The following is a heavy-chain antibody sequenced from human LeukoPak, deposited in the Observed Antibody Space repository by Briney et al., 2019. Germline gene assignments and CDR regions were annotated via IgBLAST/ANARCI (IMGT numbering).Heavy chain of an antibody. CDR3: ARGYIVATITIGYYYGMDV. J-gene: IGHJ6*04. D-gene: IGHD5-12*01. Sequence: GGSLRLSCAASGFTFSSYGMHWVRQAPGKGLEWVSFISYDGGNKYYVDSVKGRFTISRDNSKNTLYLQMSSLRSEDTAVYYCARGYIVATITIGYYYGMDVWGKGTTVTVSS. CDR1: GFTFSSYG. CDR2: ISYDGGNK. V-gene: IGHV3-30*03.